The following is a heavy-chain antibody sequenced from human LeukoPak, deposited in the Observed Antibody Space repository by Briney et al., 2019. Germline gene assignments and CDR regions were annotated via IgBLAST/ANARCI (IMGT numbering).Heavy chain of an antibody. D-gene: IGHD2-15*01. Sequence: GGSLILSCEASGFIFSSYWMSWVRQAPGKGLEWVANMKQDGSDKYYADSVKGRFTISRDNAKNSLDLQMNSLRVEDTAVYYCARTGAVCRGGSCYYSFDYWGQGTLVTVSS. J-gene: IGHJ4*02. CDR2: MKQDGSDK. V-gene: IGHV3-7*01. CDR3: ARTGAVCRGGSCYYSFDY. CDR1: GFIFSSYW.